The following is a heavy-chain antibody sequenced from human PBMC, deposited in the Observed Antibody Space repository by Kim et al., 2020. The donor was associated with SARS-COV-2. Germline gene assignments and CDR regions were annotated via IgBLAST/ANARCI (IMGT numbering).Heavy chain of an antibody. CDR3: AKLPIAAAGTFHY. Sequence: YADSGKGRFTTSRDNSKNTLYLQMNSLRAEDTAVYYCAKLPIAAAGTFHYWGQGTLVTVSS. J-gene: IGHJ4*02. V-gene: IGHV3-23*01. D-gene: IGHD6-13*01.